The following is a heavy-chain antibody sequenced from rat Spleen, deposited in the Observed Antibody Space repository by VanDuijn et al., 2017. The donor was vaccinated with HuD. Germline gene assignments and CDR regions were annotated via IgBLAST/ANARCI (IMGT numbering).Heavy chain of an antibody. J-gene: IGHJ3*01. CDR1: GFTFSNYD. V-gene: IGHV5-7*01. Sequence: EVQVVESGGGIVQPGRSMKLSCAASGFTFSNYDMVWVRQAPTKGLKWVASISYDGSTPYYRDSVKGRFTISRDNAKSTLYLQMESLRSEDAATYYCAKDLDYSGDNWLAYWGQGTLVTVSS. CDR2: ISYDGSTP. D-gene: IGHD1-1*01. CDR3: AKDLDYSGDNWLAY.